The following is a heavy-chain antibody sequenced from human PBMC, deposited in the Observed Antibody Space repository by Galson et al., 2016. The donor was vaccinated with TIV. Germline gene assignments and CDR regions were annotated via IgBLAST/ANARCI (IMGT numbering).Heavy chain of an antibody. V-gene: IGHV3-23*01. CDR3: AKTQVDIVVAPAAKPVYYFDY. D-gene: IGHD2-2*02. CDR1: GFTFNTNT. Sequence: SLRLSCAASGFTFNTNTMSWIRQAPGKGLEWVSTSSGSGDTIYYADSVKGRFTISRDNSKGTLYLQMSSLRVDDTAIYYCAKTQVDIVVAPAAKPVYYFDYWGQGTLVTVSS. J-gene: IGHJ4*02. CDR2: SSGSGDTI.